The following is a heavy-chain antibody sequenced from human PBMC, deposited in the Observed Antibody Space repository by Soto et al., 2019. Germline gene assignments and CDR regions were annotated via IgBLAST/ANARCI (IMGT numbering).Heavy chain of an antibody. CDR1: GGSISSGDYY. V-gene: IGHV4-30-4*01. CDR2: IYYSGST. CDR3: AREDWDPSGYHYRLDV. D-gene: IGHD3-10*01. Sequence: SETLSLTCAVSGGSISSGDYYWSWIRQPPGKGLEWIGYIYYSGSTYYNPSLKSRVTISVDTSKNQFSLKLSSVTAADTAVYYCAREDWDPSGYHYRLDVWGQGTTVTVAS. J-gene: IGHJ6*02.